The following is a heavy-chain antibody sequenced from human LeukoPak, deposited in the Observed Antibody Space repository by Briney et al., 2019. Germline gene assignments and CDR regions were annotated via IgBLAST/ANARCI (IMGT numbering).Heavy chain of an antibody. CDR2: INPSGGST. J-gene: IGHJ4*02. V-gene: IGHV1-46*01. CDR3: ARDRIAVAGIKRRGAEYYFDY. D-gene: IGHD6-19*01. CDR1: GYTFTSYY. Sequence: ASVKVSCKASGYTFTSYYMHWVRQAPGQGLEWMGIINPSGGSTSYAQKFQGRVTMTRDMSTSTVYMELSSLRSEDTAVYYCARDRIAVAGIKRRGAEYYFDYWGQGTLVTVSS.